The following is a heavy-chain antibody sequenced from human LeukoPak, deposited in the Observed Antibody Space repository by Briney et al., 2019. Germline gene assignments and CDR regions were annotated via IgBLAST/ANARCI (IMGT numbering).Heavy chain of an antibody. Sequence: SETLSLTYTVSGGSTSYYYCSVIRQPPARGLEWIGYISYNGNTNHNPSLKSRVTISVDTSNNQFSLKLSSVTAADTAVYYCARVYYSNSYDYWYFDLWGRGTLVTVSS. J-gene: IGHJ2*01. CDR3: ARVYYSNSYDYWYFDL. CDR1: GGSTSYYY. V-gene: IGHV4-59*01. CDR2: ISYNGNT. D-gene: IGHD6-13*01.